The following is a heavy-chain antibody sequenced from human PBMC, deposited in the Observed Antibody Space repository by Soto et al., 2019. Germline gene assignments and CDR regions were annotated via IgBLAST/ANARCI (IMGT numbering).Heavy chain of an antibody. CDR2: IFSNDEK. V-gene: IGHV2-26*01. J-gene: IGHJ4*02. Sequence: ESGPVLVTPTETLTLTCTVSGFSLSNARMGVSWIRQPPGKALEWLAHIFSNDEKSYSTSLKSRLTISKDTSKSQVVLTMTNMDPVDTATYYCARADYYGSGSPTLDYWGQGTLVTVSS. CDR3: ARADYYGSGSPTLDY. D-gene: IGHD3-10*01. CDR1: GFSLSNARMG.